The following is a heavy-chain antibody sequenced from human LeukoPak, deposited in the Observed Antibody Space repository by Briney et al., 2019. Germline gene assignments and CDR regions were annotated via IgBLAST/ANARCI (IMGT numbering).Heavy chain of an antibody. Sequence: GASVKISCKASGYPFNIYYVHWIRQAPGQGLEWMGLIASSAGHTNHTRKFQGRLTMTRDTSTRTVSMELSSLTSDDTAVYFCARDLHCGGDCYYTWGQGTRVTVS. J-gene: IGHJ5*02. V-gene: IGHV1-46*02. D-gene: IGHD2-21*02. CDR3: ARDLHCGGDCYYT. CDR2: IASSAGHT. CDR1: GYPFNIYY.